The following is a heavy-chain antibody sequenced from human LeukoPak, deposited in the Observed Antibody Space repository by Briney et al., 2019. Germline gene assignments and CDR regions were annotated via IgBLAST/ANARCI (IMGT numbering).Heavy chain of an antibody. CDR1: GFTVSSNY. D-gene: IGHD3-22*01. Sequence: PGGSLRLSCAASGFTVSSNYMSWVRQAPGKGLEWVSVIYSGGSTYYADSVKGRFTTSRDNSKNTLYLQMNSLRAEDTAVYYCARDLAVYDSSGYYAFDIWGQGTMVTVSS. CDR3: ARDLAVYDSSGYYAFDI. CDR2: IYSGGST. V-gene: IGHV3-53*01. J-gene: IGHJ3*02.